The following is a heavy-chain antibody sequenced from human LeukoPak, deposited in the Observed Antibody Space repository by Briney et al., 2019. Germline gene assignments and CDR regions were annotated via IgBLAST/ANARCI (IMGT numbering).Heavy chain of an antibody. J-gene: IGHJ4*02. V-gene: IGHV4-59*01. D-gene: IGHD6-6*01. CDR1: GGSISSYY. CDR2: IYYSGST. CDR3: ARVDPDSSSTLEVFDY. Sequence: PSEALSLTCTVSGGSISSYYWSWIRQPPGKGLEWIGYIYYSGSTNYNPSLKSRVTISVDTSKNQFSLKLSSETAADTAVYYCARVDPDSSSTLEVFDYWGQGTLVTVSS.